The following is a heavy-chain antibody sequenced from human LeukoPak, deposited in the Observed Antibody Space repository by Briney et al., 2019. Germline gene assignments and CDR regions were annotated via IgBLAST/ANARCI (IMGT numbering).Heavy chain of an antibody. J-gene: IGHJ4*02. CDR2: IKKDGREK. CDR1: GFTFGNYW. D-gene: IGHD1-26*01. Sequence: GGSLRLSCAASGFTFGNYWMSWVRQAPGKGLEWVANIKKDGREKYYVDSVKGRFTISRDSAKNSLYLQINSLRVEDTAVYYCARDGYSGSYYDYWGQGTLVTVSS. V-gene: IGHV3-7*04. CDR3: ARDGYSGSYYDY.